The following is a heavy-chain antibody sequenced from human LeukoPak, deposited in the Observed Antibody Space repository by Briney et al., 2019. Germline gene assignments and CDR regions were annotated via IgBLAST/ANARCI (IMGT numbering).Heavy chain of an antibody. J-gene: IGHJ4*02. Sequence: ASVKVSCKASGYTFTSYDINWVRQATGQGLEWMGWMNPNSGNTGYAQKFQGRVTMTRNTSISTAYMELSSLRSEDTAVYYCARVPGYSGYDLGDYWGQGTLVTVSS. CDR2: MNPNSGNT. CDR3: ARVPGYSGYDLGDY. D-gene: IGHD5-12*01. CDR1: GYTFTSYD. V-gene: IGHV1-8*01.